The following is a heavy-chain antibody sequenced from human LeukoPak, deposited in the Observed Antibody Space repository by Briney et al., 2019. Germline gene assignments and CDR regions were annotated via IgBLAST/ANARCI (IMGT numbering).Heavy chain of an antibody. D-gene: IGHD1-14*01. Sequence: GGSLRLSCAASGFSFSSYAMSWVRQAPGKGLEWVSAISRSGENTYYADSVKGRFTISRDNSKNTLYLQMNSLRAEDTAVYYCAGRTGNFDYWGQGTLVTVSS. CDR1: GFSFSSYA. CDR2: ISRSGENT. CDR3: AGRTGNFDY. V-gene: IGHV3-23*01. J-gene: IGHJ4*02.